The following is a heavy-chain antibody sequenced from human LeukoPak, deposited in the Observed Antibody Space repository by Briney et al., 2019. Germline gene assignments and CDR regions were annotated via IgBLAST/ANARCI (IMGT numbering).Heavy chain of an antibody. J-gene: IGHJ5*02. Sequence: PSETLSLTCTVSGGSISSDYWSWIRQPPGKGLEWIGYIYYSGSTNYNPSLKSRVTISVDTSKNQFSLKLSSVTAADTAVYYCARDESNWFDPWGQGTLVTVSS. CDR3: ARDESNWFDP. CDR1: GGSISSDY. CDR2: IYYSGST. V-gene: IGHV4-59*01.